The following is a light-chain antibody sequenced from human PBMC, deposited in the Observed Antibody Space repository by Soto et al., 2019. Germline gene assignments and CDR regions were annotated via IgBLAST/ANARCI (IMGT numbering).Light chain of an antibody. CDR1: QSISSN. V-gene: IGKV3-20*01. CDR3: QQYGSSPIT. CDR2: GAS. J-gene: IGKJ5*01. Sequence: EIVMTQSPATLSVSPGERATLSCRASQSISSNLAWYQQKPGQAPRLLIYGASTRATGIPDRFSVSGSGTDFTLTISRLEPEDFAVYYCQQYGSSPITFGQGTRLEIK.